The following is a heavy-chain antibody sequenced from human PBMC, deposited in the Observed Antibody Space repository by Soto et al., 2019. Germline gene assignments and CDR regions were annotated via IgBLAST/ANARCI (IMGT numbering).Heavy chain of an antibody. D-gene: IGHD3-10*01. CDR1: GGSISSSGYN. J-gene: IGHJ4*02. CDR2: IYYSGST. V-gene: IGHV4-31*03. Sequence: QVQLQESGPGLVKPSQTLSLTCTVSGGSISSSGYNWSWIRQHPGKGLEWIGYIYYSGSTYYNPSLKSRVTISVDPSQTPFTLKLSSVTAADTAVYFCARYGSESYYPTTFDYWGQGTLVTVSS. CDR3: ARYGSESYYPTTFDY.